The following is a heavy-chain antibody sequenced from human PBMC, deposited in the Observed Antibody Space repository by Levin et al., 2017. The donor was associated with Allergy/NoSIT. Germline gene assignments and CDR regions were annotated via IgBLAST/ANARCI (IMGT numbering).Heavy chain of an antibody. D-gene: IGHD1-1*01. CDR1: GGSISSYY. V-gene: IGHV4-59*01. CDR3: ARDRTIQHSSGVYYDGMDG. J-gene: IGHJ6*02. CDR2: IHYSGST. Sequence: SQTLSLTCTVSGGSISSYYWSWLRQPPGKGLEWIGYIHYSGSTKYNPSLKSRVSLSVDTSKNQFSLKLNSVTAADTAVYYCARDRTIQHSSGVYYDGMDGWGQGTTVTVSS.